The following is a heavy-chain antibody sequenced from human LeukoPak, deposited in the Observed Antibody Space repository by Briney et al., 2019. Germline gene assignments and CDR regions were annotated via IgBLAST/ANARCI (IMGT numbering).Heavy chain of an antibody. CDR2: ISGSGSST. CDR3: AREFRAVAGSFDY. CDR1: RFTFSIYA. J-gene: IGHJ4*02. Sequence: GGSLRLSCAASRFTFSIYAMSWVRQAPGKGLEWVSAISGSGSSTYYADSVKGRFTISRDNSKNTLYLQMNSLRAEDTAVYYCAREFRAVAGSFDYWGQGTLVTVSS. D-gene: IGHD6-19*01. V-gene: IGHV3-23*01.